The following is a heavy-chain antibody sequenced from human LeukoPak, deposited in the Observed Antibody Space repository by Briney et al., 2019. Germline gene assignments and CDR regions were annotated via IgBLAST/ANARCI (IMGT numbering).Heavy chain of an antibody. Sequence: ASVKVSCKASGYTFTGYYMHWVRQAPGQGLEWMGWINPNSGGTNYAQKLQGRVTMTRDTSISTAYMELSRLRSDDTAVYYCARERLVRGVIFRFDPWGQGTLVTVSS. CDR2: INPNSGGT. CDR3: ARERLVRGVIFRFDP. CDR1: GYTFTGYY. J-gene: IGHJ5*02. V-gene: IGHV1-2*02. D-gene: IGHD3-10*01.